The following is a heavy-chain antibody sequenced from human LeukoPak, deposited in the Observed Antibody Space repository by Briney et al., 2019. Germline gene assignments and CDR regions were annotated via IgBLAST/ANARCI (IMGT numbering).Heavy chain of an antibody. CDR1: GGSINNYY. D-gene: IGHD3-16*01. J-gene: IGHJ4*02. CDR2: IQTNGNT. CDR3: ARSGSAYGYTY. Sequence: SETLSLTCTVSGGSINNYYWTWTWLRQPAGKGLEWISRIQTNGNTNYNPSLESPLTMSVDTSKNQISRKLTSMTAADTAVYYCARSGSAYGYTYWGQGTQVTVSS. V-gene: IGHV4-4*07.